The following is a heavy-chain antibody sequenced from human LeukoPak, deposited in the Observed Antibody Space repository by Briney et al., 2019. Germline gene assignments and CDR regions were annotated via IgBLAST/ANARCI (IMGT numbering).Heavy chain of an antibody. CDR1: GFTFSSYA. D-gene: IGHD3-10*01. V-gene: IGHV3-64D*06. CDR3: VKSIGVGSGSFPFDP. CDR2: ISSNGGST. Sequence: PGGSLRLSCSASGFTFSSYAMHWVRQAPGEGLEYVSAISSNGGSTYYADSVKGRFTISRDNSKNTLYLQMSSLRAEDTAVYYCVKSIGVGSGSFPFDPWGQGTLVTVSS. J-gene: IGHJ5*02.